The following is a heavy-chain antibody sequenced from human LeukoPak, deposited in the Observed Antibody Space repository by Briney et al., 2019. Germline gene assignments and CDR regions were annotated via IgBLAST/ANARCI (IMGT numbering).Heavy chain of an antibody. CDR2: IIGSSGST. D-gene: IGHD5-12*01. CDR3: AKGAYDYIEIAYSDY. Sequence: GGSLRLSCVASGFSFNNYAMNWVRQAPGKGLEWVSLIIGSSGSTFYADSVKGRFTISRDKSKNTLYLQMNSLRAEDTAVYYCAKGAYDYIEIAYSDYWGQGSLVTVSS. J-gene: IGHJ4*02. V-gene: IGHV3-23*01. CDR1: GFSFNNYA.